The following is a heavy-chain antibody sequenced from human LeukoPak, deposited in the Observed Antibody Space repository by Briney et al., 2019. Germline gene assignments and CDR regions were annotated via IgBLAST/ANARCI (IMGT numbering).Heavy chain of an antibody. V-gene: IGHV4-30-2*01. CDR1: GGSISSGGYY. CDR3: ARDTPGASYYDSSGFLPRWLNAFDI. Sequence: SETLPLTCTVSGGSISSGGYYWSWIRQPPGKGLEWIGYIYHSGSTYYNPSLKSRVTISVDRSKNQFSLKLSSVTAADTAVYYCARDTPGASYYDSSGFLPRWLNAFDIWGQGTMVTVSS. CDR2: IYHSGST. J-gene: IGHJ3*02. D-gene: IGHD3-22*01.